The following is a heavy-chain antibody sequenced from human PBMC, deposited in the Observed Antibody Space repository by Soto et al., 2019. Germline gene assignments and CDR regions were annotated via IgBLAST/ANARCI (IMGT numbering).Heavy chain of an antibody. CDR1: GFTFSDHY. Sequence: GGSLRLSCAASGFTFSDHYMDWVRQAPGKGLEWVGRTRNKANSYTTEYAASVKGRFTNSRDDSKNSLYLQMNSLKTEDTAVYYCARAVGAHDAFDIWGQGTMVTVSS. V-gene: IGHV3-72*01. CDR2: TRNKANSYTT. CDR3: ARAVGAHDAFDI. D-gene: IGHD1-26*01. J-gene: IGHJ3*02.